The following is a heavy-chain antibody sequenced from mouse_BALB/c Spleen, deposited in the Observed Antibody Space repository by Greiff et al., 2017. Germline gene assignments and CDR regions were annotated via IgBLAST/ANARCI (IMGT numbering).Heavy chain of an antibody. V-gene: IGHV5-17*02. CDR1: GFTFSSFG. CDR2: ISSGSSTI. D-gene: IGHD4-1*01. CDR3: ARIGLTGTRWYFDV. J-gene: IGHJ1*01. Sequence: DVKLVESGGGLVQPGGSRKLSCAASGFTFSSFGMHWVRQAPEKGLEWVAYISSGSSTIYYADTVKGRFTISRDNPKNTLFLQMTSLRSEDTAMYYCARIGLTGTRWYFDVWGAGTTVTVSS.